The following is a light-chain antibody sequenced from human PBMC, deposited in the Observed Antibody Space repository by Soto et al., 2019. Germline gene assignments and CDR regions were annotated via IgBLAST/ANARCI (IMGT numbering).Light chain of an antibody. CDR1: NIGSKS. CDR2: YDS. CDR3: QVWDSSSDHDV. Sequence: SYELTQPPSVSVAPGKTARITCGGNNIGSKSVHWYQQKPGQAPVLVIYYDSDRPSGIPERFSGSNSGNTATLTISRVEAGDEVAYSCQVWDSSSDHDVFGSGTKLTVL. V-gene: IGLV3-21*04. J-gene: IGLJ1*01.